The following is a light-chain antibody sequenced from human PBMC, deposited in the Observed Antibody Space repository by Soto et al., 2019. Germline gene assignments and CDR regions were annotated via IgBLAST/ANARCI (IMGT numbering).Light chain of an antibody. CDR1: QTVSNTY. J-gene: IGKJ4*01. Sequence: EIVLTQFPGALSLSPGERVTLSCRASQTVSNTYLAWYQQKSGQAPKFLIYGASNRATGIPDRFSGSGSVTGVNLTISRLEPEDFAVYSCQQYGALPPTFGGGTKVEIK. V-gene: IGKV3-20*01. CDR3: QQYGALPPT. CDR2: GAS.